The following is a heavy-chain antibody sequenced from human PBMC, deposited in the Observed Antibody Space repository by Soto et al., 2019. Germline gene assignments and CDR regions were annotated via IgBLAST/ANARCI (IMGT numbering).Heavy chain of an antibody. CDR3: AKSRYSDSSGDFYDY. CDR2: IGGSGRTT. V-gene: IGHV3-23*01. J-gene: IGHJ4*02. CDR1: AFPFNNYA. Sequence: GGSLRLSCAASAFPFNNYAMSWVRQAPGKGLEWVSGIGGSGRTTYYADSVKGRFTLSRDNSNNTLFLQMNSLRAEDTAVYYCAKSRYSDSSGDFYDYWGQGTLVTVSS. D-gene: IGHD3-22*01.